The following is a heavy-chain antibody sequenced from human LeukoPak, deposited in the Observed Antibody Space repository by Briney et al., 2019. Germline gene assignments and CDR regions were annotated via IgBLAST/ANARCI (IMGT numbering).Heavy chain of an antibody. D-gene: IGHD3-22*01. J-gene: IGHJ5*02. V-gene: IGHV1-2*02. Sequence: ASVKVSCKASGYTFTGYYMHWVRQAPGQGLEWMGWINPNSGGTNYAQKFQGRVTMTRDTSISTAYMELSRLRSDDTAVYYCASYDSSGYYYHNWFDPWGQGTLVTVSS. CDR2: INPNSGGT. CDR3: ASYDSSGYYYHNWFDP. CDR1: GYTFTGYY.